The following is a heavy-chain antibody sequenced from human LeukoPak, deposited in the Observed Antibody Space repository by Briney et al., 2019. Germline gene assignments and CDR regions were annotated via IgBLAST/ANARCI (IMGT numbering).Heavy chain of an antibody. J-gene: IGHJ4*02. V-gene: IGHV3-48*04. Sequence: GGSLRLSCAASGFAFSPYSMNWVRQAPGKGLEWVSYISSGSTTIYYADSVKGRFTISRDNAKNSLYLQMNSLRAEDTAVYYCARIPMVRGPTRDYWGQGTLVTVSS. CDR3: ARIPMVRGPTRDY. CDR2: ISSGSTTI. D-gene: IGHD3-10*01. CDR1: GFAFSPYS.